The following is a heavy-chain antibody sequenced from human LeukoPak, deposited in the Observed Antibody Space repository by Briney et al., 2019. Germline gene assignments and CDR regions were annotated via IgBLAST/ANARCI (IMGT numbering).Heavy chain of an antibody. Sequence: GESLKISCEASGYAFTHSWIGWVRQMPGKGLEWVGVVFPGDSDTRYSPSFQGQVTISADKSTMTAYLQWSGLKASDTAIYYCARQSIGTGDCYYFDYWGQGTLVAVSS. V-gene: IGHV5-51*01. CDR3: ARQSIGTGDCYYFDY. CDR1: GYAFTHSW. CDR2: VFPGDSDT. J-gene: IGHJ4*02. D-gene: IGHD2-21*02.